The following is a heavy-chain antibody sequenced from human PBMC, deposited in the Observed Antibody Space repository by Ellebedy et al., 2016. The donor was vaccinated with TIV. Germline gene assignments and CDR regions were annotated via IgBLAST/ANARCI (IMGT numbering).Heavy chain of an antibody. J-gene: IGHJ4*02. CDR1: GFHFDSNA. V-gene: IGHV3-23*01. CDR3: AKDLSWWRANDY. CDR2: IGGDDHT. D-gene: IGHD1-26*01. Sequence: GESPKISCVASGFHFDSNAMSWVRQTLGKGLEWVAGIGGDDHTHYAHFVEGRFTISRDRSKSTLHLEMSRLRVEDTAVYYCAKDLSWWRANDYWGQGALVTVSS.